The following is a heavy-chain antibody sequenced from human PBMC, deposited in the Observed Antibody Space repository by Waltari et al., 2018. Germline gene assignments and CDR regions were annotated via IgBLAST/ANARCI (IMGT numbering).Heavy chain of an antibody. CDR2: IYSGGST. V-gene: IGHV3-53*04. J-gene: IGHJ6*03. D-gene: IGHD5-12*01. CDR3: ARVLRDGYNLYYYYYYYMDV. Sequence: EVQLVESGGGLVQPGGSLRLSCAASGFTVSSNYMSWVRQAPGKGLEWVSVIYSGGSTYYADSVKGRFTISRHNSKNTLYLQMNSLRAEDTAVYYCARVLRDGYNLYYYYYYYMDVWGKGTTVTISS. CDR1: GFTVSSNY.